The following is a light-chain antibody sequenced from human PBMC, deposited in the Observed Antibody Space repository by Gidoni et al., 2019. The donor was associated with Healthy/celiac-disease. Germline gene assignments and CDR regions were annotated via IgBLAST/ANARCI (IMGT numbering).Light chain of an antibody. CDR1: ALPKQY. CDR3: QSADSSGTSHVV. CDR2: KDS. J-gene: IGLJ2*01. Sequence: SYELTQPPSVSVSPGQTARITCSGDALPKQYAYWYQQKPGQAPVLVIYKDSERPSGIPERFSGSSSGTTVTLTISGVQAEDDADYYCQSADSSGTSHVVFGGGTKLTVL. V-gene: IGLV3-25*03.